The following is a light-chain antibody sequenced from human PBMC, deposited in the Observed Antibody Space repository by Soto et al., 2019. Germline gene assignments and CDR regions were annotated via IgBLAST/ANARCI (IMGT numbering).Light chain of an antibody. CDR1: QSISSY. V-gene: IGKV3-11*01. Sequence: EIVLTQSPATLSLSPGERATLSCRASQSISSYLAWYQQKPDQAPRLLIYDACNRATGIPARFSGSGSGTDFTLTISSIEPEDFEVYYCHQRCTWPFTFGPGTKVDIK. J-gene: IGKJ3*01. CDR3: HQRCTWPFT. CDR2: DAC.